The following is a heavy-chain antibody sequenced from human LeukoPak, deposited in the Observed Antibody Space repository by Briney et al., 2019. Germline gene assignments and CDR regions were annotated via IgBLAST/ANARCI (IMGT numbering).Heavy chain of an antibody. CDR1: GDDFSRSW. D-gene: IGHD1-26*01. CDR3: AIYSDTYYFDC. V-gene: IGHV5-51*01. CDR2: IYPGDSDT. Sequence: GQSLKISCQVSGDDFSRSWIGWVRQMPGKGLEWMGVIYPGDSDTRYSPSFQGQVTISADKSISTAYLQWSSLKASDTAMYYCAIYSDTYYFDCWGQGTLVTVSS. J-gene: IGHJ4*02.